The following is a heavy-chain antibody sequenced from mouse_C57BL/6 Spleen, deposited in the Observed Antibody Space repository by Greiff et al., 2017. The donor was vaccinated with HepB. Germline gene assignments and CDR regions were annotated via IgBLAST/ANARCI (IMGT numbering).Heavy chain of an antibody. CDR3: ARSNYGSSFPYYFDY. CDR1: GYAFSSSW. CDR2: IYPGDGDT. Sequence: QVQLQQSGPELVKPGASVKISCKASGYAFSSSWMNWVKQRPGKGLEWIGRIYPGDGDTNYNGKFKGKATLTADKSSSTAYMQLSSLTSEDSAVYFCARSNYGSSFPYYFDYWGQGTTLTVSS. V-gene: IGHV1-82*01. D-gene: IGHD1-1*01. J-gene: IGHJ2*01.